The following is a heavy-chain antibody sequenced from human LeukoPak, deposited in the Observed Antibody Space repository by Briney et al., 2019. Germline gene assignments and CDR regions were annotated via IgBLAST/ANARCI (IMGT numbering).Heavy chain of an antibody. D-gene: IGHD5-24*01. J-gene: IGHJ4*02. CDR2: IYTSGST. CDR1: GGSISSYY. CDR3: ARVGRDGYNYPYYFDY. V-gene: IGHV4-4*07. Sequence: PSETLSLTCTVSGGSISSYYWSWLRQPAGKGLEWIGRIYTSGSTSYNPSLKSRVTMSVDTSKNQFSLKLSSVTAADTAVYYCARVGRDGYNYPYYFDYWGQGTLVTVSS.